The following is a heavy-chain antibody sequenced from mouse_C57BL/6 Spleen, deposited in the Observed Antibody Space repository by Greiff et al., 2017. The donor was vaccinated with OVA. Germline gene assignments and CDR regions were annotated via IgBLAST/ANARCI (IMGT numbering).Heavy chain of an antibody. Sequence: ESGPGLVKPSQSLSLTCSVTGYSITSGYYWNWIRQFPGNKLEWMGYISYDGSNNYNPSLKNRISITRDTSKNQFFLKLNSVTTEDTATYDCARHYYGSSYGYFDVWGTGTTVTVSS. CDR3: ARHYYGSSYGYFDV. CDR1: GYSITSGYY. CDR2: ISYDGSN. D-gene: IGHD1-1*01. J-gene: IGHJ1*03. V-gene: IGHV3-6*01.